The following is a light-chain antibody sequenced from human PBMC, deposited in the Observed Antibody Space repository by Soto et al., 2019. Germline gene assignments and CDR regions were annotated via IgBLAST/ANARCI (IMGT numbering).Light chain of an antibody. Sequence: DIVMTQSPLSLPVTPGEPASISCRSSQSLLHSNGYNYLDWYLQKPGQSPQLLIYLGSNRASGVPDRFSGSGSGTDFTLKISRVEAEDVGVYYCMQALQWVTFGGGTKVEIK. V-gene: IGKV2-28*01. J-gene: IGKJ4*01. CDR3: MQALQWVT. CDR2: LGS. CDR1: QSLLHSNGYNY.